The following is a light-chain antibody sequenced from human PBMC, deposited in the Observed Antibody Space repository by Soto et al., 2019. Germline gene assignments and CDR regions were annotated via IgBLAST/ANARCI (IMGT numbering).Light chain of an antibody. CDR2: DVS. CDR1: SSDVGGYNY. Sequence: QSALTQPASVSGSPGQSITISCTGTSSDVGGYNYVSWYQQHPGKAPKLMIFDVSNRPSEVSNRFSGSRSGNTASLTISGLQAEVEADYFCSSYTSSSTVVFGGGTKLTVL. V-gene: IGLV2-14*01. J-gene: IGLJ2*01. CDR3: SSYTSSSTVV.